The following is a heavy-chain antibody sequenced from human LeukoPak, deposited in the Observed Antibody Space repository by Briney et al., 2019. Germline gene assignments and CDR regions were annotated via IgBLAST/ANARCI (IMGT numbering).Heavy chain of an antibody. V-gene: IGHV3-23*01. CDR1: GFTFGSHA. J-gene: IGHJ4*02. CDR2: IFGSGGSP. Sequence: GGSLRHSCEASGFTFGSHAMYWVRQAPGKGLEWVAGIFGSGGSPHYADPVKGRFTISRDNSRNTVYLQINSLRAEDTAVYYCGKTTVGYSSGQKPAWPVDYWGQGTLVTVSS. D-gene: IGHD5-18*01. CDR3: GKTTVGYSSGQKPAWPVDY.